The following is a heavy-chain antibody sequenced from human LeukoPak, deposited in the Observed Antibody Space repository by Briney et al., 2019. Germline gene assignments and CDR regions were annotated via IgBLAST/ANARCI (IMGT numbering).Heavy chain of an antibody. V-gene: IGHV3-23*01. CDR1: GFTFGSHA. J-gene: IGHJ4*02. CDR2: IFGSGGSP. Sequence: GGSLRHSCEASGFTFGSHAMYWVRQAPGKGLEWVAGIFGSGGSPHYADPVKGRFTISRDNSRNTVYLQINSLRAEDTAVYYCGKTTVGYSSGQKPAWPVDYWGQGTLVTVSS. D-gene: IGHD5-18*01. CDR3: GKTTVGYSSGQKPAWPVDY.